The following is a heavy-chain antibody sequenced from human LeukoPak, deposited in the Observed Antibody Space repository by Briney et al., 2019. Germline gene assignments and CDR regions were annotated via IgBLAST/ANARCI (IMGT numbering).Heavy chain of an antibody. CDR2: ISYDGSNK. J-gene: IGHJ6*04. CDR3: AALKLDV. Sequence: GRSLRLSCAASGFTFSSYAMHWVRQAPGKGLEWVAVISYDGSNKYYADSVKGRFTISRDNSKNTLYLQMNSLRAEDTAVYYVAALKLDVWGKGTTVTVSS. D-gene: IGHD5-12*01. CDR1: GFTFSSYA. V-gene: IGHV3-30-3*01.